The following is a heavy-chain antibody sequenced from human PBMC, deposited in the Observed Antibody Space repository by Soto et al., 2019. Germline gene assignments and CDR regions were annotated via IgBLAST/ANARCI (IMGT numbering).Heavy chain of an antibody. Sequence: QVQLQESGPGLVKPSETLSLTCTVSGGSISSYYWSWIRQPPGKGLEWIGYIYYSGSTNYNPSLKGRVPISVDTSKHQFSLNLSSVTAAATDVYYCARVWSTTVTTYQKYNWFDPWGQGTLVTVSS. J-gene: IGHJ5*02. CDR1: GGSISSYY. CDR2: IYYSGST. V-gene: IGHV4-59*01. CDR3: ARVWSTTVTTYQKYNWFDP. D-gene: IGHD4-17*01.